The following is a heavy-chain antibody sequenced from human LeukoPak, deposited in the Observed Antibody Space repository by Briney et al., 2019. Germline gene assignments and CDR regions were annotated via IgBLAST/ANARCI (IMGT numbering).Heavy chain of an antibody. V-gene: IGHV3-53*01. J-gene: IGHJ4*02. CDR2: IYSGGNT. D-gene: IGHD2-15*01. CDR1: GFTVISNY. Sequence: PGGSLRLSCAASGFTVISNYMSWVRQAPGKGLEWVSVIYSGGNTYYADSVKGRFTISRDNSKNTLYLQMNSLRAEDTAVYYCAKARYCSGGSCFPQLTPDYWGQGTLVTVSS. CDR3: AKARYCSGGSCFPQLTPDY.